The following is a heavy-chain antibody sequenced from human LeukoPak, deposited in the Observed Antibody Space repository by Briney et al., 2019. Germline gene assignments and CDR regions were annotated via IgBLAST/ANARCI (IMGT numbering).Heavy chain of an antibody. D-gene: IGHD3-3*01. CDR3: ARTGSYYDFWSSYHTPYYFDY. J-gene: IGHJ4*02. CDR2: IIPIFGTA. CDR1: GGTFSSYA. V-gene: IGHV1-69*06. Sequence: SVKVSCKASGGTFSSYAISWVRHAPGQGLEWMGGIIPIFGTANYAQKFQGRVTITADKSTSTAYMELSRLRTDDTGVYYCARTGSYYDFWSSYHTPYYFDYWGQGTLVTVSS.